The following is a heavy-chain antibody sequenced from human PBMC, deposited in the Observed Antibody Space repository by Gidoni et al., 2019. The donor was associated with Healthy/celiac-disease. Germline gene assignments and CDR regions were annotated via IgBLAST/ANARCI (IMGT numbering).Heavy chain of an antibody. CDR2: IWYDGSNK. CDR1: GFTFSSYG. J-gene: IGHJ6*02. D-gene: IGHD3-16*01. V-gene: IGHV3-33*01. Sequence: QVQLVESGGGVVQPGRSLRLSCAASGFTFSSYGMHWVRQAPGKGLEWVAVIWYDGSNKYYADSVKGRFTISRDNSKNTLYLQMNSLRAEDTAVYYCARPVGVPGGYYYYGMDVWGQGTTVTVSS. CDR3: ARPVGVPGGYYYYGMDV.